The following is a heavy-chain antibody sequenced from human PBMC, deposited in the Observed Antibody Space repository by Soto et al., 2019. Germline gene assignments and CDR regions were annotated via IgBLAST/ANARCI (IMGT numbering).Heavy chain of an antibody. Sequence: PSETLSLTCTLSGSSISSNNWWSWVCQPPGMGLEWLGEIHHSGSTHYNPSLKSRVTLSVDKSKNQFSLKLRSVTAADTAVYYCAQNGGILAPLDISGPGTVVTV. V-gene: IGHV4-4*02. D-gene: IGHD2-15*01. CDR3: AQNGGILAPLDI. CDR2: IHHSGST. CDR1: GSSISSNNW. J-gene: IGHJ3*02.